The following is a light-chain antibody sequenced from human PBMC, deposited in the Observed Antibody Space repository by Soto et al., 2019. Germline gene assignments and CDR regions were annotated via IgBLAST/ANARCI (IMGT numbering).Light chain of an antibody. V-gene: IGLV7-43*01. CDR1: AGAVTSAYY. Sequence: QTVVTQEPSLTVSPRGTVTLTCASSAGAVTSAYYTNWLQQKPGQAPRALIYSTSEKHSWTPARFSGSLLGGKAALTLSAAQPEDEADYYCLLYYGGAQVLFGGGTKLTVL. J-gene: IGLJ2*01. CDR3: LLYYGGAQVL. CDR2: STS.